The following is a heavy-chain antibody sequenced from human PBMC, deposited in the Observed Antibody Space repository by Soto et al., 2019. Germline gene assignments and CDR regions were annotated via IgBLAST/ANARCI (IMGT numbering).Heavy chain of an antibody. Sequence: PGGSLRLSCAASGFTFSSYSMNWVRQAPGKGLEWVSSISSSNSYIYYADSVKGRITITRKNAKKSLYMQMNRQKAEDTAVYYCARDQPGYSYGYGLGYWGQGT. CDR2: ISSSNSYI. CDR1: GFTFSSYS. V-gene: IGHV3-21*01. CDR3: ARDQPGYSYGYGLGY. J-gene: IGHJ4*02. D-gene: IGHD5-18*01.